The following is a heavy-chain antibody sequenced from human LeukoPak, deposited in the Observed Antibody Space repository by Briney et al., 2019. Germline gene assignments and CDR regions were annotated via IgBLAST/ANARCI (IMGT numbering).Heavy chain of an antibody. J-gene: IGHJ4*02. CDR3: ARVGGDDYVWGSYRHYFDY. D-gene: IGHD3-16*02. CDR2: INSDGSST. Sequence: GGSLRLSCAASGFTFSSYWMHWVRQAPGKGLVWVSRINSDGSSTSYADSVKGRFTISRDNAKNTLYLQMNSLRAEDTAVYYCARVGGDDYVWGSYRHYFDYWGQGTLVTVSS. V-gene: IGHV3-74*01. CDR1: GFTFSSYW.